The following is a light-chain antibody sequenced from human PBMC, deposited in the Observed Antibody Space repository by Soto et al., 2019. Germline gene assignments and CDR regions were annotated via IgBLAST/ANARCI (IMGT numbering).Light chain of an antibody. Sequence: EIVLTECPGTLSLSPGERATLSCGASQSVSSSYLAWYQKKPGQAPRLLIYGASSRATGIPERVSGSGYGTDLTLTISRMETEDFEVYECQQYGSSPQTFGHGTKVDIK. CDR1: QSVSSSY. CDR2: GAS. V-gene: IGKV3-20*01. J-gene: IGKJ1*01. CDR3: QQYGSSPQT.